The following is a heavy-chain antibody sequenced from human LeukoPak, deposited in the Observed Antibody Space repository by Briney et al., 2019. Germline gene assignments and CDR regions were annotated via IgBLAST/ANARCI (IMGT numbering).Heavy chain of an antibody. D-gene: IGHD3-22*01. CDR1: GFTFSSYA. CDR2: ISGSGGST. CDR3: AKFTEDYDSSGYYYFFYYYGMDV. Sequence: HSGGSLRLSCAASGFTFSSYAMSWVRQAPGKGLEWVSAISGSGGSTYYADSVKGRFTISRDNSKNTLYLQMNSLRAEDTAVYYCAKFTEDYDSSGYYYFFYYYGMDVWGQGTTVTVSS. J-gene: IGHJ6*02. V-gene: IGHV3-23*01.